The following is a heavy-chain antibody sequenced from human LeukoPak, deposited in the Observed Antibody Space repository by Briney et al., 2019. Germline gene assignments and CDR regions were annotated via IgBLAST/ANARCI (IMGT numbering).Heavy chain of an antibody. CDR1: GFTFNSYR. J-gene: IGHJ2*01. D-gene: IGHD2/OR15-2a*01. CDR2: ISSSSSYI. Sequence: PGGSLRLSCAASGFTFNSYRTNWVRQAPGKGLEWVSSISSSSSYIYYADSVKDRFTISRDNAKNSLYLQMNSLRAEDTDTAVYYCARSSRSGTTSGTYGYFDLWGRGTLVTVSS. CDR3: ARSSRSGTTSGTYGYFDL. V-gene: IGHV3-21*01.